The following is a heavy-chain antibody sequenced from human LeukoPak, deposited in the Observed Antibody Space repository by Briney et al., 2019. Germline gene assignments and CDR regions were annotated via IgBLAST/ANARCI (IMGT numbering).Heavy chain of an antibody. CDR3: ARGRGGSYFFRYYYYYMDV. CDR2: MNPNSGNT. D-gene: IGHD1-26*01. Sequence: ASVKVSCKASGYTFTSYDINWVRQATGQGLEWMGWMNPNSGNTGYAQKFQGRVTMTRNTSISTAYMELCSLRSEDTAVYYCARGRGGSYFFRYYYYYMDVWAKGPRSPSP. CDR1: GYTFTSYD. J-gene: IGHJ6*03. V-gene: IGHV1-8*01.